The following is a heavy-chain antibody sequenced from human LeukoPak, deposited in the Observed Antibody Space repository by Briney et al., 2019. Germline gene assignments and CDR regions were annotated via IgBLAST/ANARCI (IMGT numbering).Heavy chain of an antibody. J-gene: IGHJ4*02. D-gene: IGHD6-19*01. CDR2: ISYDGSNK. CDR1: GFTFSSYW. CDR3: AKERQWLVLDY. Sequence: SGGSLRLSCVASGFTFSSYWMRWVRQAPGKGLEWVALISYDGSNKYYADSVKGRFTISRDNSKNTLNLQMNSLRAEDTAVYYCAKERQWLVLDYWGQGTLVTVSS. V-gene: IGHV3-30*18.